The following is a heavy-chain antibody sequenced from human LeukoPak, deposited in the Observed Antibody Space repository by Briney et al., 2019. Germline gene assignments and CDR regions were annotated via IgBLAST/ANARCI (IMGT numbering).Heavy chain of an antibody. CDR3: TTDPTTWESSVH. Sequence: GGSLRLSCAASGFTFSNACMSWVRHAPGKGLEWVGRIKNKTDGGTTDYAAPVKGRFTISRDDSKNTLYLQMNSLKTEDTAVYYCTTDPTTWESSVHWGQGTLVTVSS. V-gene: IGHV3-15*01. J-gene: IGHJ4*02. CDR1: GFTFSNAC. CDR2: IKNKTDGGTT. D-gene: IGHD3-22*01.